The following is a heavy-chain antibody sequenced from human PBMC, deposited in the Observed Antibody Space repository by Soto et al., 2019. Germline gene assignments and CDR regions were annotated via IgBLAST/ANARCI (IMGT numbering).Heavy chain of an antibody. CDR2: ISGYNGDT. CDR1: GYTFTRYG. J-gene: IGHJ6*01. CDR3: AKNGQPPYYYYGLDV. Sequence: QGHLLQSGAEVKKPGASVKVSCKASGYTFTRYGISWVRQAPGQGLEWMGWISGYNGDTNYAQNLQGRVTMTIDTSTTKAYMELRSLTSDDTAVYYCAKNGQPPYYYYGLDVWGQGTTVTVSS. V-gene: IGHV1-18*01. D-gene: IGHD2-8*01.